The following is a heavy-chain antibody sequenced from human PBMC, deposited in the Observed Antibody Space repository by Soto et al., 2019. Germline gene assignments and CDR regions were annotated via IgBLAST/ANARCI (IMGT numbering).Heavy chain of an antibody. J-gene: IGHJ6*02. Sequence: ASVKVSCKASGYTFTSYGISWVRQAPGQGLEWMGWISAYNGNTNYAQKLQGRVTMTTDTSTSTAYMELRSLRYDDTAVYYCARDGMSYYDILTGYLSDYYYYGMDVWGQGTTVTVSS. V-gene: IGHV1-18*01. CDR2: ISAYNGNT. CDR3: ARDGMSYYDILTGYLSDYYYYGMDV. D-gene: IGHD3-9*01. CDR1: GYTFTSYG.